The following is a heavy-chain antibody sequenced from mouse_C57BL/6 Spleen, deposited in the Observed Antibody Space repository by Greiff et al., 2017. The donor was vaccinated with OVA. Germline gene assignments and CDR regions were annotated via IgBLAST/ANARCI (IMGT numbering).Heavy chain of an antibody. Sequence: QVQLQQPGAELVRPGSSVKLSCKASGYTFTSYWMHWVKQRPIQGLEWIGNIDPSDSETHYNQKFKDKATLTVDKSSSTAYMQLSSLTSEDSAVYYCARSSGYDYDRFAYWGQGTLVTVSA. CDR2: IDPSDSET. CDR1: GYTFTSYW. CDR3: ARSSGYDYDRFAY. J-gene: IGHJ3*01. V-gene: IGHV1-52*01. D-gene: IGHD2-4*01.